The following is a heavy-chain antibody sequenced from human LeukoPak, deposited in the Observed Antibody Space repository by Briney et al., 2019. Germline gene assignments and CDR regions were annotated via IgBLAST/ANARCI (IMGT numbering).Heavy chain of an antibody. CDR1: GYTFTSYG. CDR3: ARDGYCSGGSCYSNYYYYGMDV. J-gene: IGHJ6*02. V-gene: IGHV1-18*01. CDR2: ISAYNGNT. D-gene: IGHD2-15*01. Sequence: GASVKVSCKASGYTFTSYGISWVRQAPGQGLEWMGWISAYNGNTNYAQKLQGRVAMTTDTSTSTAYMELRSLRSDDTAVYYCARDGYCSGGSCYSNYYYYGMDVWGQGTTATVSS.